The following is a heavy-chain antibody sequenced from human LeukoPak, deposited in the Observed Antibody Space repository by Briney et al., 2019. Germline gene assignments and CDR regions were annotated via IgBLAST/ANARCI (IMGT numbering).Heavy chain of an antibody. CDR2: IYPGDSDT. D-gene: IGHD3-22*01. J-gene: IGHJ3*01. CDR1: GYRFTSYW. Sequence: GESLKISCKGSGYRFTSYWIAWVRQMPGKGLEWMGIIYPGDSDTRYSPSFQGQVTISADKSVNTAYLQWSSLKASDTAMYYCARPNITSYYDSRGYDAFDVWGQGTMVTVYS. V-gene: IGHV5-51*01. CDR3: ARPNITSYYDSRGYDAFDV.